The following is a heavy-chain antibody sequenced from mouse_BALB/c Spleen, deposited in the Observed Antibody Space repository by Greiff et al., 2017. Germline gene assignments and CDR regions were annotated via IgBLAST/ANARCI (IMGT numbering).Heavy chain of an antibody. CDR3: ARERGGNIGYDEFAY. V-gene: IGHV2-9*02. Sequence: QVQLKESGPGLVAPSQSLSITCTVSGFSLTSYGVHWVRQPPGKGLEWLGVIWAGGSTNYNSALMSRLSISKDNSKSQVFLKMNSLQTDDTAMYYCARERGGNIGYDEFAYWGQGTLVTVSA. D-gene: IGHD2-2*01. CDR1: GFSLTSYG. J-gene: IGHJ3*01. CDR2: IWAGGST.